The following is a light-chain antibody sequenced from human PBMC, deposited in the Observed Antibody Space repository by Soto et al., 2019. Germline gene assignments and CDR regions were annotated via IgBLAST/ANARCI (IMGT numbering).Light chain of an antibody. CDR3: IQALQTPFT. V-gene: IGKV2-28*01. CDR2: LGS. J-gene: IGKJ4*01. Sequence: DIVMTQSPLYLPVTPGEPASISCRSSQSLLHSSGRYYLDWYLQKPGQSPQLLIYLGSHRASGVPDRFSGSGSGTDFTLTISRVEAEDVGIYYCIQALQTPFTFGGGTRVEIK. CDR1: QSLLHSSGRYY.